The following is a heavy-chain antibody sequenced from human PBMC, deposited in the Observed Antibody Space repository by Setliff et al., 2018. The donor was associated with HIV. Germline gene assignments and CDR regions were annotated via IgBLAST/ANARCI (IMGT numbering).Heavy chain of an antibody. CDR3: ARGIAAAGIYHYSYMDV. V-gene: IGHV4-31*03. CDR1: GGSITSGGYY. J-gene: IGHJ6*03. Sequence: SETLSLTCTVSGGSITSGGYYWSWIRQHPGRGLEWSGYIYYSGSTYYNPSLKSRVTISVDTSKNQFSLKLSTVTAADTAVYYCARGIAAAGIYHYSYMDVWGKGTTVTVSS. D-gene: IGHD6-13*01. CDR2: IYYSGST.